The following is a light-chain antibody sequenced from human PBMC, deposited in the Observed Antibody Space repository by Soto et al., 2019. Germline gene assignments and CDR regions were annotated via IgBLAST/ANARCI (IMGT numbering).Light chain of an antibody. Sequence: EIVMTQSPASLSVSPGEGATLSCRASQTVASNLAWYQQKPGQGPRLLIHGASTRATVVPARFSGSGSGTDFTLTISSLQSEDFAVYYCQQYHNWPPQYTFGQGTKLQIK. CDR1: QTVASN. V-gene: IGKV3-15*01. CDR2: GAS. CDR3: QQYHNWPPQYT. J-gene: IGKJ2*01.